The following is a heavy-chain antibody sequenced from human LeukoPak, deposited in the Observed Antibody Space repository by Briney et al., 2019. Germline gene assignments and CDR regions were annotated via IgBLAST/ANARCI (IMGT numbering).Heavy chain of an antibody. V-gene: IGHV1-2*06. CDR1: GYTFTGYY. J-gene: IGHJ4*02. CDR3: AREYSGSTGDY. CDR2: INPSSGGT. Sequence: ASVKVSCKASGYTFTGYYIHWVRQAPGQGLEWMGRINPSSGGTNYPQKFQGRVTMTRDTSISTAYMDLSSLRSDDTAVYYCAREYSGSTGDYWGQGTLVTVSS. D-gene: IGHD1-26*01.